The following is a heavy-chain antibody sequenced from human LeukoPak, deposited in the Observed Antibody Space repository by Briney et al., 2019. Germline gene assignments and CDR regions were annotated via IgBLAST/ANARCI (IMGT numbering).Heavy chain of an antibody. Sequence: SETLSLTCAVYGGSFSGYYWSWIRQPPGKGLEWIGEVSHSGSTNYNPSLKSRVTISVDTSKNQFSLKLSSVTAADAAVYYCARARIAVAGIRYYYYGMDVWGQGTTVTVSS. J-gene: IGHJ6*02. CDR1: GGSFSGYY. CDR3: ARARIAVAGIRYYYYGMDV. CDR2: VSHSGST. D-gene: IGHD6-19*01. V-gene: IGHV4-34*01.